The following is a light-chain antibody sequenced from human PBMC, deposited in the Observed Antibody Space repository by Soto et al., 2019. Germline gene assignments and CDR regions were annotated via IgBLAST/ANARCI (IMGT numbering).Light chain of an antibody. CDR1: QSISDT. Sequence: EIVMTQSPATLSVSPGGRATLSCRASQSISDTLAWYQQKPGQAPRLLIYRASTRATDIPARFSGSGSGTEFTLTISSLQSEDFAVYYCHQYNNWPPSFGGGTKVDIK. CDR2: RAS. J-gene: IGKJ4*01. CDR3: HQYNNWPPS. V-gene: IGKV3-15*01.